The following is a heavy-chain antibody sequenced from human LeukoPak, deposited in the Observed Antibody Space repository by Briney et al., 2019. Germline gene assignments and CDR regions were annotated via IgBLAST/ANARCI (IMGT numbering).Heavy chain of an antibody. CDR2: INPNSGGT. V-gene: IGHV1-2*02. J-gene: IGHJ4*02. D-gene: IGHD3-3*01. CDR3: ARVGPYYDFSRYYFDY. CDR1: GYTFTGYY. Sequence: ASVKATCKASGYTFTGYYMNWAGQAPGQRLEWRGWINPNSGGTNYAQKFQGRVTMTRDTSISTAYMELSRLRSDDTAVYYCARVGPYYDFSRYYFDYWGQGTLVTVSS.